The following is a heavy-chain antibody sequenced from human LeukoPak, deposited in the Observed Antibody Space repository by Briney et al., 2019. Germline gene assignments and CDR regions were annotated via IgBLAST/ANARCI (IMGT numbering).Heavy chain of an antibody. CDR1: GFTFSSYA. Sequence: PGGSLRLSCAASGFTFSSYAMHWVRQAPGKGLEWVAVISYDGSNKYYADSVKGRFTISRDNSKNTLYLQMNSLRAEGTAVYYCARTMVPWYYDSSGYGTFDYWGQGTLVTVSS. CDR2: ISYDGSNK. CDR3: ARTMVPWYYDSSGYGTFDY. J-gene: IGHJ4*02. D-gene: IGHD3-22*01. V-gene: IGHV3-30-3*01.